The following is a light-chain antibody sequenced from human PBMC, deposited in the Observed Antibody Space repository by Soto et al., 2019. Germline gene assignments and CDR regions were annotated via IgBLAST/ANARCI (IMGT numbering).Light chain of an antibody. V-gene: IGKV3-20*01. Sequence: EIXLTQSPGTLSLSPGERATLSCRASQSVSSSYLAWYQQKPGQAPRLLIYGASSRATGIPDRFSGSGSGTDFTLTISRLEPEDFAVYYCQQYGSSPETFGQGTK. J-gene: IGKJ1*01. CDR2: GAS. CDR3: QQYGSSPET. CDR1: QSVSSSY.